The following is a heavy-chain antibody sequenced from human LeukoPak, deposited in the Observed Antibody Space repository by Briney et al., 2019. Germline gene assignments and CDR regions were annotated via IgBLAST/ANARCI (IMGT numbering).Heavy chain of an antibody. V-gene: IGHV4-30-4*01. CDR2: IYYSGST. Sequence: SSQTLSLTCSVSGGSISSGDYYWSWIRQPPGKGLEWIGHIYYSGSTHHNPSLKSRVTISVDTSKNQFSLKLSSVTATDTAVYYCARSLLSAGSGSYGFDPWGQGTLVTVS. CDR3: ARSLLSAGSGSYGFDP. J-gene: IGHJ5*02. D-gene: IGHD3-10*01. CDR1: GGSISSGDYY.